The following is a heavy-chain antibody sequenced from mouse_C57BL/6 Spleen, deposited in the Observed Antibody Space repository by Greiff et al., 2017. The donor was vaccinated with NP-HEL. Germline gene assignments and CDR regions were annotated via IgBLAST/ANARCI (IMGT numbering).Heavy chain of an antibody. D-gene: IGHD2-3*01. CDR2: IRNKANNHAT. CDR3: THDGYYGYWYFDV. J-gene: IGHJ1*03. CDR1: GFTFSDAW. V-gene: IGHV6-6*01. Sequence: EVKVEESGGGLVQPGGSMKLSCAASGFTFSDAWMDWVRQSPEKGLEWVAEIRNKANNHATYYAESVKGRFTISRDDSKSSVYLQMNSLRAEDTGIYYCTHDGYYGYWYFDVWGTGTTVTVSS.